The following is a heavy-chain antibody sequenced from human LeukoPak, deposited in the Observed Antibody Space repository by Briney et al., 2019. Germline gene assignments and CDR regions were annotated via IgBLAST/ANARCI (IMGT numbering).Heavy chain of an antibody. CDR3: VVVAATDWSY. D-gene: IGHD2-15*01. CDR2: ISAYNGNT. CDR1: GYTFTGYY. Sequence: ASVKVSCKASGYTFTGYYMHWVRQAPGQGLEWMGWISAYNGNTNYAQKLQGRVTMTTDTSTSTAYMELRSLRSDDTAVYYCVVVAATDWSYWGQGTLVTVSS. J-gene: IGHJ4*02. V-gene: IGHV1-18*04.